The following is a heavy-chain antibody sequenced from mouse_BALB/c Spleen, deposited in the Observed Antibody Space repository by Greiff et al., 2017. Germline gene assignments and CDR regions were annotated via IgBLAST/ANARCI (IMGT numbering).Heavy chain of an antibody. CDR2: ISSGSSTI. CDR1: GFTFSSFG. CDR3: ARELRGPWFAY. J-gene: IGHJ3*01. Sequence: EVQLVESGGGLVQPGGSRKLSCAASGFTFSSFGMHWVRQAPEKGLEWVAYISSGSSTIYYADTVKGRFTISRDNPKNTLFLQMTSLRSEDTAMYYCARELRGPWFAYWGQGTLVTVSA. V-gene: IGHV5-17*02. D-gene: IGHD1-1*01.